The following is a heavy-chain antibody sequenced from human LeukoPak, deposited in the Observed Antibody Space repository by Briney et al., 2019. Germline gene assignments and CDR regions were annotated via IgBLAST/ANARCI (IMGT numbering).Heavy chain of an antibody. CDR1: GYSISSGYY. CDR3: ARANYYGSGSYYNVYSWFDP. J-gene: IGHJ5*02. V-gene: IGHV4-38-2*01. D-gene: IGHD3-10*01. Sequence: SETLSLTCAVSGYSISSGYYWGWIRQPPGKGLEWIGSIYHSGSTYYNPSLKSRVTISVDTSKNQFSQKLSSVTAADTAVYYCARANYYGSGSYYNVYSWFDPWGQGTLVTVSS. CDR2: IYHSGST.